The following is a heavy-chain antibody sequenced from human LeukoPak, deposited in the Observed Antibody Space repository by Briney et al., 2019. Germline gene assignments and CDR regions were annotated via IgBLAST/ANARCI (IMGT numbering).Heavy chain of an antibody. J-gene: IGHJ4*02. CDR1: GDSISPYY. CDR3: ARETPWYSGSYPDH. V-gene: IGHV4-59*01. D-gene: IGHD1-26*01. CDR2: IYYSGST. Sequence: SETLSLTCTVSGDSISPYYWSWVRQPPGKGLEWIGNIYYSGSTNYNPSLRCRVSISVDTSSNQFSLKLNSVTAADTALYYCARETPWYSGSYPDHWGQGTLVTVSS.